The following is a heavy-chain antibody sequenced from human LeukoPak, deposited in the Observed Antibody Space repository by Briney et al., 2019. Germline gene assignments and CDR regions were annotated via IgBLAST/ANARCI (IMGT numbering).Heavy chain of an antibody. J-gene: IGHJ4*02. CDR1: GFTFSDYY. CDR2: ISSSGSSL. CDR3: ARGHYGLDY. D-gene: IGHD3-10*01. V-gene: IGHV3-11*04. Sequence: SGGSLRLSCAASGFTFSDYYMSWIRQAPGKGLEWVSYISSSGSSLYYADAVRGRFTISRDNAKNSLYLQMNSLRAEDTAMYYCARGHYGLDYWGQGTLVTVSS.